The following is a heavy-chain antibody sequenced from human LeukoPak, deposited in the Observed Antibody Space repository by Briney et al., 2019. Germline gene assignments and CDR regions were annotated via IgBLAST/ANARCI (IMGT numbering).Heavy chain of an antibody. V-gene: IGHV3-74*01. D-gene: IGHD3-10*01. J-gene: IGHJ5*02. Sequence: GGSLRLSCAASGFTFSSYWMHWVRQAPGKGLVWVSRINSDGSSTSYADSVKGRFTISRDNAKNTLYLQMNSLRAEDTAVYYCARGKSSGLFDPWGQGTLVTVSS. CDR2: INSDGSST. CDR3: ARGKSSGLFDP. CDR1: GFTFSSYW.